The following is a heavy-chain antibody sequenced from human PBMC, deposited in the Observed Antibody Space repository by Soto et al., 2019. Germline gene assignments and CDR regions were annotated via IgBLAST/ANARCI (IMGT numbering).Heavy chain of an antibody. J-gene: IGHJ4*02. CDR1: GFTFSNAW. CDR3: TTDLVPPNFRIQYLYTNELGMVSY. CDR2: IKSKTDGGTT. V-gene: IGHV3-15*01. Sequence: GGSLRLSCAASGFTFSNAWMSWVRQAPGKGLEWVGRIKSKTDGGTTDYAAPVKGRFTISRDDSKNTLYLQMNSLKTEDTAVYYCTTDLVPPNFRIQYLYTNELGMVSYWGQGTLVTVSS. D-gene: IGHD7-27*01.